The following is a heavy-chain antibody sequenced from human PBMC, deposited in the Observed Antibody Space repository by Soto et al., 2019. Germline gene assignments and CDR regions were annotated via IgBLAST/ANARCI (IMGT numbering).Heavy chain of an antibody. D-gene: IGHD3-3*01. Sequence: PGGSLRLSCAAAGFTFSSYSMNWVRQAPGKGLEWVSAISGSSGSTYYADSVKGRFTISRDNAKNTLYLQMNSLRAEDTAVYYCAKGMISTYYDFWSGLRYFDYWGQGTLVTVSS. CDR2: ISGSSGST. J-gene: IGHJ4*02. CDR3: AKGMISTYYDFWSGLRYFDY. CDR1: GFTFSSYS. V-gene: IGHV3-23*01.